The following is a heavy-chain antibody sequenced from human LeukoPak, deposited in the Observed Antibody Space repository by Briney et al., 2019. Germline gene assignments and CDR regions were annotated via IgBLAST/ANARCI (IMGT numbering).Heavy chain of an antibody. CDR3: ARIRPHCSSTSCYVHYYYYMDV. CDR2: IDTNGKTT. CDR1: GFTFNTYI. Sequence: GGSLRLSCAASGFTFNTYIMHWVRQAPGKGLVWVSRIDTNGKTTTCADSVKGRFTISRDNAKNSLYLQMNSLRAEDTAVYYCARIRPHCSSTSCYVHYYYYMDVWGKGTTVTVSS. V-gene: IGHV3-74*01. J-gene: IGHJ6*03. D-gene: IGHD2-2*01.